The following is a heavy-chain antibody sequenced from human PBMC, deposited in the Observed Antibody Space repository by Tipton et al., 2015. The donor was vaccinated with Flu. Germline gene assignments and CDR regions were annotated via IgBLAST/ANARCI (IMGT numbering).Heavy chain of an antibody. CDR2: VNHSGTT. CDR3: ARGIYISSSWYVGRGDPNKNDY. V-gene: IGHV4-34*01. CDR1: GGSFSAYY. Sequence: LRLSCAVYGGSFSAYYWSWIRQPPGKGLEWVGEVNHSGTTNYNPSLTSRVTVSADTSKKQFSLKLTSVTAADTAVYYCARGIYISSSWYVGRGDPNKNDYWGQGTLVTVSS. J-gene: IGHJ4*02. D-gene: IGHD6-13*01.